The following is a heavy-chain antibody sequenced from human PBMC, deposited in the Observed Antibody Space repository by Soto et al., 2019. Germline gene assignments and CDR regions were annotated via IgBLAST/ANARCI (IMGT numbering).Heavy chain of an antibody. Sequence: QITLKESGPMLVNPTQTLTLTCTFSGFSLTTSEVGVGWIRQPPGKALEWVALIYWDDDKRYNTSLRTRLSITKDPSENHVVLTLTNMDPVDAGTYYCAHRRRQGLSGPWNFGYFDYWGQGSLVTVSS. D-gene: IGHD1-1*01. CDR3: AHRRRQGLSGPWNFGYFDY. V-gene: IGHV2-5*02. J-gene: IGHJ4*02. CDR2: IYWDDDK. CDR1: GFSLTTSEVG.